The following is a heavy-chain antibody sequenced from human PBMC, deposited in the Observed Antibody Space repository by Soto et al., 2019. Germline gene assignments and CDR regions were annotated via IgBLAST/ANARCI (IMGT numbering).Heavy chain of an antibody. CDR3: ASLPDGLRFYLTGRAFDI. D-gene: IGHD4-17*01. J-gene: IGHJ3*02. CDR2: IYPGDSDT. CDR1: GYSFTSYW. Sequence: PGESLKISCKGSGYSFTSYWIGWVRQMPGKGLEWMGIIYPGDSDTRYSPSFQGQVTISADKSISTAYLQWGSLKASDTAMYYCASLPDGLRFYLTGRAFDICGRGKMVTVSS. V-gene: IGHV5-51*01.